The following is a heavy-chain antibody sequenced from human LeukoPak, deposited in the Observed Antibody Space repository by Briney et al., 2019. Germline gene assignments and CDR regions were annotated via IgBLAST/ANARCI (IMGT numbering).Heavy chain of an antibody. J-gene: IGHJ3*02. CDR3: ARSINPYGGRRNTAMVPNAFDI. V-gene: IGHV1-3*01. D-gene: IGHD5-18*01. Sequence: ASVTVSCKASGYTFTSYAMHWVRQAPGQRLEWMGWINAGNGNTKYSQKFQGRVTITRGTFASTAYMELSSLRSEDTAVYYCARSINPYGGRRNTAMVPNAFDIWGQGTMVTVSS. CDR1: GYTFTSYA. CDR2: INAGNGNT.